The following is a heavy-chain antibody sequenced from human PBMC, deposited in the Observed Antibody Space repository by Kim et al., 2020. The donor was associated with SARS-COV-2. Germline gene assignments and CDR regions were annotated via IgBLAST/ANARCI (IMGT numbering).Heavy chain of an antibody. V-gene: IGHV1-69*04. CDR3: AIAPERGSSGYDSIDF. CDR1: GGTFSSFA. Sequence: SVKVSCKASGGTFSSFAFSWVRQAPGQGLEWMGRIIPVLGLTIYAQRFQGRVAITADKSTNTAYVELNSLTSDDTAIYYCAIAPERGSSGYDSIDFWGQGTLVTVSS. CDR2: IIPVLGLT. D-gene: IGHD5-12*01. J-gene: IGHJ4*02.